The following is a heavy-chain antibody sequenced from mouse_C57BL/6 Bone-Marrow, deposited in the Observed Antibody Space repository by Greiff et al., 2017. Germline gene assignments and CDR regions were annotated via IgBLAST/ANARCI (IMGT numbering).Heavy chain of an antibody. CDR1: GYAFSSSW. CDR2: IYPGDGGT. D-gene: IGHD1-1*01. V-gene: IGHV1-82*01. CDR3: ARPYGSSYGGAMDY. Sequence: VQLQQSGPELVKPGASVKISCKASGYAFSSSWMNWVKQRPGKGLEWIGRIYPGDGGTNYNGKFKGKATLTADKSSSTAYMQLSILTSEDSAVYFCARPYGSSYGGAMDYWGQGTSVTVSS. J-gene: IGHJ4*01.